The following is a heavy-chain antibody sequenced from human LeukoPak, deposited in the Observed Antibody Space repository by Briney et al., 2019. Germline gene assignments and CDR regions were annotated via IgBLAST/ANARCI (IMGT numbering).Heavy chain of an antibody. CDR1: GFTFSSYE. V-gene: IGHV3-48*03. CDR2: ISSSGSTI. Sequence: GGSLRLSCAASGFTFSSYEMNWVRQAPGKGLEWVSYISSSGSTIYYADSLKGRFTISRDNAKNLLYLQMNSLRAEDTALYYCARDSLWGTYPLEYWGQGTLVTVSS. D-gene: IGHD3-16*01. CDR3: ARDSLWGTYPLEY. J-gene: IGHJ4*02.